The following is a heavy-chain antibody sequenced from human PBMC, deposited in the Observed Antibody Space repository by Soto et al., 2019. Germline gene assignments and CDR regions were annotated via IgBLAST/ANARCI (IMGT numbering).Heavy chain of an antibody. D-gene: IGHD1-1*01. J-gene: IGHJ6*02. V-gene: IGHV4-4*02. CDR2: IYHSGSS. CDR3: ARFPATNLNSGMDV. Sequence: PSETLSLTCTVSSGSITTTNWWSWVRQSPGKGLEWIGEIYHSGSSNYNPSLKSRLTMSVDTSKNNFSLKLTSVTAADTAMYYCARFPATNLNSGMDVWGQGTMVTVSS. CDR1: SGSITTTNW.